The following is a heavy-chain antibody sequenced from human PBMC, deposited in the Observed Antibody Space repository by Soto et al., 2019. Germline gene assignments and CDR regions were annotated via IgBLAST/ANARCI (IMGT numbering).Heavy chain of an antibody. V-gene: IGHV4-39*01. CDR3: AREFFDSSDYTTNWFDP. D-gene: IGHD3-22*01. Sequence: SETLSLTCSVSGDSISNSRFYWAWIRQPPGEGLEWIGSIYHTGNAYYNPSLKSRVTISVDTSKNQFSLKLTSVTAADAALYYCAREFFDSSDYTTNWFDPWGQGTTVTVSS. CDR2: IYHTGNA. J-gene: IGHJ5*01. CDR1: GDSISNSRFY.